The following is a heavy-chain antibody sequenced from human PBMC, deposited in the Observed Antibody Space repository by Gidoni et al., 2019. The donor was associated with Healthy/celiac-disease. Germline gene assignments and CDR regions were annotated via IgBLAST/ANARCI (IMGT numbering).Heavy chain of an antibody. CDR1: GGSFSGYY. Sequence: QVQLQQWGAGLLKPSEPLSLTCAVYGGSFSGYYWSWIRQPPGKGLEWIGEINHSGSTNYNPSLKSRVTISVDTSKNQFSLKLSSVTAADTAVYYCARSRFGEFDYWGQGTLVTVSS. D-gene: IGHD3-10*01. CDR3: ARSRFGEFDY. V-gene: IGHV4-34*01. CDR2: INHSGST. J-gene: IGHJ4*02.